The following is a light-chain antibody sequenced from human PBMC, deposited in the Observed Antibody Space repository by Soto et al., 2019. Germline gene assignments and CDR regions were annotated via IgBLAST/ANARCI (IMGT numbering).Light chain of an antibody. CDR3: SSYTSSSTLLV. V-gene: IGLV2-14*01. Sequence: QSALTQPASVSGSPGQSSTISCTGTSSDDGGYNYVSWYQQHPGKAPKLMIYEVSNRPSGVSNRFSGSKSGNTASLTISGLQAEDEADYYCSSYTSSSTLLVFGGGIQLTVL. CDR1: SSDDGGYNY. CDR2: EVS. J-gene: IGLJ2*01.